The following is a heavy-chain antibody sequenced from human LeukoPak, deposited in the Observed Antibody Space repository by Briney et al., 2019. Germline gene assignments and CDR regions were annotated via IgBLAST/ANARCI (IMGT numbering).Heavy chain of an antibody. V-gene: IGHV3-23*01. Sequence: TGGSLRLSCAVSGLTFSNYAMSWVRQAPGRGLEWVSALSGGGGDTYYADSVKGRFTISRDNSKNTLYLQINSLRVEDTAVYYCAKGGISLVRGSFDYWGQGALVTVSS. CDR2: LSGGGGDT. CDR1: GLTFSNYA. CDR3: AKGGISLVRGSFDY. J-gene: IGHJ4*02. D-gene: IGHD3-10*01.